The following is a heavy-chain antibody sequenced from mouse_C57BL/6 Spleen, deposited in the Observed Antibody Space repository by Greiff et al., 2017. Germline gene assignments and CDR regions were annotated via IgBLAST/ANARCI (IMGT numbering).Heavy chain of an antibody. V-gene: IGHV5-6*01. CDR3: ARRDGYYPFDY. D-gene: IGHD2-3*01. CDR2: ISSGGSYT. J-gene: IGHJ2*01. Sequence: EVQLVESGGDLVKPGGSLKLSCAASGFTFSSYGMSWVRQTPDKRLEWVATISSGGSYTYYPDSVKGRFTISRDNAKNTLYLQMSSLKSEDTAMYYCARRDGYYPFDYWGQGTTRTVSS. CDR1: GFTFSSYG.